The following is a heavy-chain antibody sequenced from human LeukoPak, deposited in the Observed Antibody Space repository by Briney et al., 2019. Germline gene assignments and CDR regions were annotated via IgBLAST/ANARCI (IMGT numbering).Heavy chain of an antibody. Sequence: GGSLRLSCAASGFTFSTFAMVWVRQPPGKGLEWVSSIFPSGGEIHYADSVRGRLTISRDNSKSTLSLQMNSLRAEDTAIYYCATYRQVLLPFESWGQGTLVTVSS. CDR2: IFPSGGEI. CDR1: GFTFSTFA. J-gene: IGHJ4*02. CDR3: ATYRQVLLPFES. V-gene: IGHV3-23*01. D-gene: IGHD2-8*02.